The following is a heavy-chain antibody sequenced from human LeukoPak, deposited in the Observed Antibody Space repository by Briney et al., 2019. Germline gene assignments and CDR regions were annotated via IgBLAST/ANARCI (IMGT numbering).Heavy chain of an antibody. CDR2: VFHSGST. CDR3: ARLVGARSQADH. J-gene: IGHJ4*02. Sequence: GSLRLSCAASGFTFSSYSMHWVRQPPGKGLEWIGSVFHSGSTFYSPSLKSRVTMSVDTSKNQFSLNLSSVTAADTALYYCARLVGARSQADHWGQGTLVTVSS. D-gene: IGHD1-26*01. V-gene: IGHV4-38-2*01. CDR1: GFTFSSYS.